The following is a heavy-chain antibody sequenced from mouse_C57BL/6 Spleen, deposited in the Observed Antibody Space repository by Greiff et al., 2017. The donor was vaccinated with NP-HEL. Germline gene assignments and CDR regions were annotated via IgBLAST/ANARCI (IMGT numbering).Heavy chain of an antibody. CDR3: AYDYDAWFAY. CDR1: GYTFTSYG. D-gene: IGHD2-4*01. J-gene: IGHJ3*01. CDR2: IYPRSGNT. Sequence: QVQLQKSGAELARPGASVKLSCKASGYTFTSYGISWVKQRTGQGLEWIGEIYPRSGNTYYNEKFKGKATLTADKSSSTAYMELRSLTSEDSAVYFCAYDYDAWFAYWGQGTLVTVSA. V-gene: IGHV1-81*01.